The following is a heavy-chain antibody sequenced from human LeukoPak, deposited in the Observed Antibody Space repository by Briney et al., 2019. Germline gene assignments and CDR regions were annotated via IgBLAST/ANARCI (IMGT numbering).Heavy chain of an antibody. J-gene: IGHJ4*02. CDR2: IWHDGTNT. CDR3: ARDGTGTTLVRGVMGNFDY. D-gene: IGHD3-10*01. CDR1: GFTFSAYD. Sequence: PGGSLRLSCAASGFTFSAYDMHWVRQAPGKGLEWVSFIWHDGTNTYYADSVKGRFTISRDNSKNTVYLEMNSLRAEDTAVYCCARDGTGTTLVRGVMGNFDYWGQGTLVTVSS. V-gene: IGHV3-33*01.